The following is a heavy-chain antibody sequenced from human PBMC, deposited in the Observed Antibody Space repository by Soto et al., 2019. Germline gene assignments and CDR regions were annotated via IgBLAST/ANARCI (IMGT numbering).Heavy chain of an antibody. CDR3: ARGGLRFLESHGMDV. CDR2: IIPIFGIA. D-gene: IGHD3-3*01. Sequence: QVQLVQSGAEVKTPGSSVKVSCKASGGTFSSYAISWVQQAPGQGLEWMGGIIPIFGIANYAQKFQGRVTITADESTSTAYMELSSLRSEDTAVYYCARGGLRFLESHGMDVWGQGTTVTVSS. V-gene: IGHV1-69*12. J-gene: IGHJ6*02. CDR1: GGTFSSYA.